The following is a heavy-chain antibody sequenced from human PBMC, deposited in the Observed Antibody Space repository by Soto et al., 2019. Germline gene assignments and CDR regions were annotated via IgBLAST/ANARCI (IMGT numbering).Heavy chain of an antibody. CDR2: INSDESSS. CDR3: ASGYSSSSIYFDY. V-gene: IGHV3-74*01. D-gene: IGHD6-6*01. CDR1: GFTFSSYW. Sequence: GGSLRLSCAASGFTFSSYWMHWVRQVPGKGLVWVSRINSDESSSTYADSVKGRFTISRDNAKNTLYLQMNSLRDDDTAVYYCASGYSSSSIYFDYWGQGTLVTVSS. J-gene: IGHJ4*02.